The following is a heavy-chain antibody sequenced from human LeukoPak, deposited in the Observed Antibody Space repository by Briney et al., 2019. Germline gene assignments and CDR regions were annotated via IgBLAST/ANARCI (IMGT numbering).Heavy chain of an antibody. V-gene: IGHV4-59*12. CDR1: GGSISSYY. D-gene: IGHD4-17*01. CDR3: ARWDYGDVDAFDI. J-gene: IGHJ3*02. CDR2: IYYSGST. Sequence: SETLSLTCTVSGGSISSYYWSWIRQPPGKGLEWIGYIYYSGSTNYNPSLKSRVTISVDTSKNQFSLKLSSVTAADTAVYYCARWDYGDVDAFDIWGQGTMVTVSS.